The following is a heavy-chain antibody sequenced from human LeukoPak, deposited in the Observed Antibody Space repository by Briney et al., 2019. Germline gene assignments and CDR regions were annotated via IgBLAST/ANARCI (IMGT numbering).Heavy chain of an antibody. CDR3: ARDLSGSYLGSPDY. V-gene: IGHV3-30*01. CDR1: GFTFSSYA. J-gene: IGHJ4*02. Sequence: PGRSLRLSCAASGFTFSSYAMHWVRQAPGKGLEWVAVISYDGSNKYYADSVKGRFTISRDNSKNALYLQMNSLRAEDTAVYYCARDLSGSYLGSPDYWGQGTLVTVSS. CDR2: ISYDGSNK. D-gene: IGHD1-26*01.